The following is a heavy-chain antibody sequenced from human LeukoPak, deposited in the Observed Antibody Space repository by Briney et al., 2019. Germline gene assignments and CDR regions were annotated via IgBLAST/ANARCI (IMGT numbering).Heavy chain of an antibody. D-gene: IGHD3-10*01. CDR3: ARDLSGVRGTDY. CDR2: IYSGGST. Sequence: GGSLRLSCAASGFTVSSNYMSWVRQAPGKGLEWVSVIYSGGSTYYADSVKGRFTISRDNPKNTLYLQMNSLRAEDTAVYYCARDLSGVRGTDYWGQGTLVTVSS. J-gene: IGHJ4*02. CDR1: GFTVSSNY. V-gene: IGHV3-66*01.